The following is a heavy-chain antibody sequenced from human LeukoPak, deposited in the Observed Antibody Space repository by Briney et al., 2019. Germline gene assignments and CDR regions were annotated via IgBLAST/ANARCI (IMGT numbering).Heavy chain of an antibody. J-gene: IGHJ6*03. Sequence: SVKVSCKASGGTFSSYAISWVRQAPGQGIEWMGGIIPIFGTANYAQKFQGRVTITTDESTSTAYMELSSLRSEDTAVYYCARVPGYCSSTSCFYYYYMDVWGKGTTVTVSS. D-gene: IGHD2-2*01. CDR1: GGTFSSYA. CDR2: IIPIFGTA. CDR3: ARVPGYCSSTSCFYYYYMDV. V-gene: IGHV1-69*05.